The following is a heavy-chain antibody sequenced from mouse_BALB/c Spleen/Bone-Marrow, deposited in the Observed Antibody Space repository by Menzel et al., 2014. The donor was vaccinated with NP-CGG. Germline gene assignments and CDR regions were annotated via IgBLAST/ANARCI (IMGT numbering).Heavy chain of an antibody. CDR2: IRNKDYGHTT. J-gene: IGHJ1*01. CDR3: ARDRMDNLSAYGYFDI. CDR1: GFTFTDYY. D-gene: IGHD1-3*01. Sequence: VQLKDSGGGLVQPGGSLRLSCATSGFTFTDYYMNWVRQPPGKALEWLGFIRNKDYGHTTEYSASVKGRFTISRDNSQNILYLQMNTLRAEDCATYDCARDRMDNLSAYGYFDICGAGTTFSVSP. V-gene: IGHV7-3*02.